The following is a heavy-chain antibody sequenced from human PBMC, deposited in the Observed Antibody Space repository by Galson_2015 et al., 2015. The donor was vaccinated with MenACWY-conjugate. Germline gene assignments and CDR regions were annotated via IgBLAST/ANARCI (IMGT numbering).Heavy chain of an antibody. CDR1: GFTFSNAW. CDR2: IKSKTDGGTT. CDR3: TTTPGRVDCTNGVCFRHYYYGMGV. V-gene: IGHV3-15*01. D-gene: IGHD2-8*01. J-gene: IGHJ6*02. Sequence: SLRLSCAASGFTFSNAWMSWVRQAPGKGLEWVGRIKSKTDGGTTDYAAPVKGRFTISRDDSKNTLYLQMNSLKTEDTAVYYCTTTPGRVDCTNGVCFRHYYYGMGVWGQGTTVTVSS.